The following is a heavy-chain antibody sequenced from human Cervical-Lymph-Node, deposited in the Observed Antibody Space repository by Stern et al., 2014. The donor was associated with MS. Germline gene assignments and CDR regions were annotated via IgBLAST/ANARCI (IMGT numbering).Heavy chain of an antibody. CDR3: ARETDYSKNYDV. J-gene: IGHJ6*02. D-gene: IGHD4-11*01. CDR2: INSDGSYT. V-gene: IGHV3-74*01. CDR1: GFTFKRYW. Sequence: EVQLVESGGGLFQPGGSLRLSCAASGFTFKRYWMHWVRQAPGKGLGWVSRINSDGSYTTYADSVKGRFTISRDNAKNTLYVQMNSLRGEDTAVYYCARETDYSKNYDVWGQGTTVTVSS.